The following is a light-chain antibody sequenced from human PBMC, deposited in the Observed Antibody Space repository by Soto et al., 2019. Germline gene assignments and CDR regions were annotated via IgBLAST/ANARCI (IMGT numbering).Light chain of an antibody. CDR2: GAS. V-gene: IGKV3-15*01. Sequence: EVVMTQSPATLSVSPGERVTLSCRASPSINAHLAWYQQKPGQAPRLLIHGASTRATGIPARFSGSGFGTEFILTIRSLESEDLAGYDRQQYTTGFWTFGQGTKVEIQ. CDR3: QQYTTGFWT. CDR1: PSINAH. J-gene: IGKJ1*01.